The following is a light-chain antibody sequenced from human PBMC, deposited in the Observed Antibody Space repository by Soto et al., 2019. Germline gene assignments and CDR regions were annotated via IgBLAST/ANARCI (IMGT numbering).Light chain of an antibody. Sequence: QSVLTQPASVSGSPGQSITISCTGTSSDVGGYNYVSWYQQHPGKAPKLMIYEVSNRPSGVSNRFSGSKSGNTASLTSSGLQAEDEAYYYCSSYTSSSTVFGGGTKLTV. CDR1: SSDVGGYNY. V-gene: IGLV2-14*01. J-gene: IGLJ3*02. CDR3: SSYTSSSTV. CDR2: EVS.